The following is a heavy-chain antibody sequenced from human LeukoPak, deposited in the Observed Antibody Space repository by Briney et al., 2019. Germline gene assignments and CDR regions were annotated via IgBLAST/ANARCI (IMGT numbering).Heavy chain of an antibody. CDR3: ARGGVLGWFDP. Sequence: SETLCLTCAASGCSISSYYWSWVRQPPGKGLEWIGYIYYSGSTNYNPSLKSRVTISVDTSKNQFSLKLSSVTAADTAVYYCARGGVLGWFDPWGQGTLVTVSS. D-gene: IGHD4/OR15-4a*01. V-gene: IGHV4-59*01. CDR1: GCSISSYY. J-gene: IGHJ5*02. CDR2: IYYSGST.